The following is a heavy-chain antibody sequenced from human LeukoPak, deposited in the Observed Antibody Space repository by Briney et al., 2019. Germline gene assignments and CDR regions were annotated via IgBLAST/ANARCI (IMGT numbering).Heavy chain of an antibody. CDR3: ARGRRAAAGHNWFDP. J-gene: IGHJ5*02. D-gene: IGHD6-13*01. CDR2: MNPNSGNT. Sequence: ASVKVSCKASGYTFTSYDINWVRQATGQGLEWMGWMNPNSGNTGYAQKFQGRVTTTRNTSISTAYMELSSLRSEDTAVYYCARGRRAAAGHNWFDPWGQGTLVTVSS. CDR1: GYTFTSYD. V-gene: IGHV1-8*01.